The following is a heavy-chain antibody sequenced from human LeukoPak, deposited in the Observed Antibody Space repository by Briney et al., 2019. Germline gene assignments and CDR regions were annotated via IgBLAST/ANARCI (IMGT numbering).Heavy chain of an antibody. V-gene: IGHV3-53*05. CDR2: IYSGGTT. CDR3: AKSRAPIADPDAFDV. Sequence: GGSLRLSCAASGFTVSSNYMSWVRQAPGKGLEWVSVIYSGGTTYYADSVKGRFTISRDNSKNSLYLQMNSLRPDDTAIYYCAKSRAPIADPDAFDVWGQGTVVTVSS. CDR1: GFTVSSNY. J-gene: IGHJ3*01.